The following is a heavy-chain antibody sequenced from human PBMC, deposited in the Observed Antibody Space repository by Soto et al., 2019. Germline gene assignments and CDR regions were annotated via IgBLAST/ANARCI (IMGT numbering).Heavy chain of an antibody. CDR1: GFTFSSYA. V-gene: IGHV3-23*05. CDR3: ARDLIAAAGKQDY. Sequence: EVQLLESGGGLVQPGGSLRLSCAASGFTFSSYAMSWVRQAPGKGLEWVSAIYSGGSTYYADSVKGRFTISRDNSKNTLYLQMNSLRAEDTAVYYCARDLIAAAGKQDYWGQGTLVTVSS. J-gene: IGHJ4*02. CDR2: IYSGGST. D-gene: IGHD6-13*01.